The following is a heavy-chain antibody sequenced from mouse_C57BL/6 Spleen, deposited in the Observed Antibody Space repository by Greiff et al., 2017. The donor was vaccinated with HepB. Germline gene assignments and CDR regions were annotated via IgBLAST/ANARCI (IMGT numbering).Heavy chain of an antibody. CDR1: GYTFTSYW. CDR3: ASPDYDYDGFAY. Sequence: QVQLQQPGAELVKPGASVKLSCKASGYTFTSYWMHWVKQRPGQGLEWIGMINPNSGSTNYNEKFKSKATLTVDKSSSTAYMQLSSLTSEDSAVYYCASPDYDYDGFAYWGQGTLVTVSA. V-gene: IGHV1-64*01. J-gene: IGHJ3*01. CDR2: INPNSGST. D-gene: IGHD2-4*01.